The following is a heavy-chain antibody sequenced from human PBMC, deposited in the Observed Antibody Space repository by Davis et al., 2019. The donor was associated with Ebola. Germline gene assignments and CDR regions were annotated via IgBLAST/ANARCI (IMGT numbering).Heavy chain of an antibody. D-gene: IGHD3-3*01. CDR3: ARVPGITIFGVVIKYGMDV. CDR2: ISAYNGNT. Sequence: ASVKVSCKASGYSFTDDGISWVRQAPGQGLEWMGWISAYNGNTNYAQKLQGRVTMTTDTSTSTAYMELRSLRSDDTAVYYCARVPGITIFGVVIKYGMDVWGQGTTVTVSS. CDR1: GYSFTDDG. J-gene: IGHJ6*02. V-gene: IGHV1-18*01.